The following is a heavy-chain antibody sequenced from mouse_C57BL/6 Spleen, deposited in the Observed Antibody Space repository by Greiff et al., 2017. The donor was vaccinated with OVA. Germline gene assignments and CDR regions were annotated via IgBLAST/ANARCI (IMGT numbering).Heavy chain of an antibody. CDR1: GFTFSSYA. CDR2: ISDGGSYT. CDR3: ARADDNY. Sequence: EVQLQQSGGGLVKPGGSLKLSCAASGFTFSSYAMSWVRQTPEKRLEWVATISDGGSYTYYPDNVKGRFTISRDNAKNNLYLQMSHLKSEDTAMYYCARADDNYWGQGTTLTVSS. D-gene: IGHD2-3*01. V-gene: IGHV5-4*01. J-gene: IGHJ2*01.